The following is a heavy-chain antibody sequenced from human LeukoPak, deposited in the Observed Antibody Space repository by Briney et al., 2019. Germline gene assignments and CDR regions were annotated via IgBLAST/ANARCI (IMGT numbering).Heavy chain of an antibody. V-gene: IGHV4-39*01. D-gene: IGHD1-20*01. Sequence: XXLRQXXXRXLEWIVTLXSSGSISYNPSRKSRFTISEESGKNHFSLKLTSVTAADTAVYYCARQGTSTNWNAATWFDPWGQGTLVTVSS. CDR2: LXSSGSI. J-gene: IGHJ5*02. CDR3: ARQGTSTNWNAATWFDP.